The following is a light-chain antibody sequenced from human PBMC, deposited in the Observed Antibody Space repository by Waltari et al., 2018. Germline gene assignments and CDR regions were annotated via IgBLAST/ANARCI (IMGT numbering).Light chain of an antibody. V-gene: IGLV2-14*01. CDR1: SSDVGGYNY. Sequence: QSALTQPASVSGSPGQSIPIPCTGTSSDVGGYNYVSWYQQYPGNAPKLMIFDVNSRPSGVSNRFSGSKSGNTASLTISGLQAEDEANYYCSSYTVSSSLVIFGGGTKLTVL. CDR2: DVN. CDR3: SSYTVSSSLVI. J-gene: IGLJ2*01.